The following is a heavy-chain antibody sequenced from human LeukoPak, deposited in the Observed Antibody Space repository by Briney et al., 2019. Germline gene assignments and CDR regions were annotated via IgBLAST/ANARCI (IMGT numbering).Heavy chain of an antibody. CDR2: IKQDGSEK. J-gene: IGHJ4*02. CDR3: VRDSRPGGAMGLYHNFDF. Sequence: GGSLRLSRAASGFTFSSYSMNWVRQAPGKGLEWVANIKQDGSEKYYVDSVKGRFTISRDNAKNSLYPQMNSLRAEDTAVYYCVRDSRPGGAMGLYHNFDFWGQGTLITVSS. D-gene: IGHD3-16*01. CDR1: GFTFSSYS. V-gene: IGHV3-7*01.